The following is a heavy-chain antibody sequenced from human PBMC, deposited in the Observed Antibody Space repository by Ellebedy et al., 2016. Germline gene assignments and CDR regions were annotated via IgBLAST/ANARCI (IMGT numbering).Heavy chain of an antibody. D-gene: IGHD3-10*01. J-gene: IGHJ4*02. CDR1: GFTFDDYA. CDR2: ISWNSGSI. Sequence: GGSLRLSXAASGFTFDDYAMHWVRQAPGKGLEWVSGISWNSGSIGYADSVKGRFTISRDNAKNSLYLQMNSLRAEDTALYYCAKARAMVRGVISPIDYWGQGTLVTVSS. V-gene: IGHV3-9*01. CDR3: AKARAMVRGVISPIDY.